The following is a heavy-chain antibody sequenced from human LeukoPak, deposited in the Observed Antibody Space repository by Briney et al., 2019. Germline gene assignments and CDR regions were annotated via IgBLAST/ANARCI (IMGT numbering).Heavy chain of an antibody. J-gene: IGHJ4*02. D-gene: IGHD3-22*01. CDR3: ASGALDYYDSSGYPLDY. CDR2: IYYSGST. Sequence: PSETLSLTCTVSSGSISSGGYYWSWIRQHPGKGLEWIGYIYYSGSTYYNPSLKSRVTISVDTSKNQFSLKLSSVTAADTAVYYCASGALDYYDSSGYPLDYWGQGTLVTVSS. CDR1: SGSISSGGYY. V-gene: IGHV4-31*03.